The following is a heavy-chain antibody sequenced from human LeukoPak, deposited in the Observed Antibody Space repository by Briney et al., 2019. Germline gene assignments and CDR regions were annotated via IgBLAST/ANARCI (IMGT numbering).Heavy chain of an antibody. J-gene: IGHJ6*03. CDR2: IYVTGT. D-gene: IGHD3-16*02. Sequence: SETLSLTCTVSGGSIGTYYWSWIRQSPGRGLEWIGYIYVTGTRYNPYLQSRVTISVDRSRNQFFLKMSSVAAADTAVYYCARHIGGGIEDMDVWGKGTKVIVSS. CDR3: ARHIGGGIEDMDV. V-gene: IGHV4-59*08. CDR1: GGSIGTYY.